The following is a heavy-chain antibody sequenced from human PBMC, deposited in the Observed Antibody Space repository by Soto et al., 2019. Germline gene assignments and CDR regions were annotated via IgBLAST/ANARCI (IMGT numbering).Heavy chain of an antibody. J-gene: IGHJ4*02. CDR1: GFTFSTYA. V-gene: IGHV3-23*01. D-gene: IGHD1-26*01. Sequence: EVQLLESGGGLVQPGGSLRLSCAASGFTFSTYAMSWVRQAPGKGLEWVSTVNRDGNTFYADSVKGRFAISSDNSKNTIYLQMNRLRADDTAVYYWANRGRSSYQEKPYYYSDYWGQGTVVTVSS. CDR3: ANRGRSSYQEKPYYYSDY. CDR2: VNRDGNT.